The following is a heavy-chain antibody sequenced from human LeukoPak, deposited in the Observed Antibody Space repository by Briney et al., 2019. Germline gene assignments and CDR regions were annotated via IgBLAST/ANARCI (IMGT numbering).Heavy chain of an antibody. V-gene: IGHV4-39*01. Sequence: PSETASLTCTVSGGSISSSGYYWGWIRQPPGKGLEWIGSIYYSGSTYYNPTLKSRVTISVDTSKNQFSLKLSSVTAADTAVYYCARTSVNSLWDDAFDIWGQGTTVTVSS. CDR2: IYYSGST. D-gene: IGHD4-17*01. J-gene: IGHJ3*02. CDR3: ARTSVNSLWDDAFDI. CDR1: GGSISSSGYY.